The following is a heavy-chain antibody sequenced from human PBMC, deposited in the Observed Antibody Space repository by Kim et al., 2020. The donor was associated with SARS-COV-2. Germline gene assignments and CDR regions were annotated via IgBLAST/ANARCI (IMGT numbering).Heavy chain of an antibody. J-gene: IGHJ6*02. V-gene: IGHV3-23*01. CDR1: GFTFSSYA. CDR2: ISGSGGST. Sequence: GGSLRLSCAASGFTFSSYAMSWVRQAPGKGLEWVSAISGSGGSTYYADSMKGRFTISRDNSKNTLYLQMNSLRAEDTAVYYCANGGYSSSWDYYGMDVWGQGTTVTVSS. CDR3: ANGGYSSSWDYYGMDV. D-gene: IGHD6-13*01.